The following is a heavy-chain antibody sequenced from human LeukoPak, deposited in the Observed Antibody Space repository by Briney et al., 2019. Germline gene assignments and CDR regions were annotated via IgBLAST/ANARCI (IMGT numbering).Heavy chain of an antibody. CDR2: IYPGDSDT. J-gene: IGHJ4*02. D-gene: IGHD3-22*01. V-gene: IGHV5-51*01. Sequence: GESLQISCQGSGYSLTSYWIGWVRQMPGKGLEWMVIIYPGDSDTRYSPSFQGQVTISADKSISTAYLQWSSLKASDTAMYYCAIPSYYDSSGYYFDYWGQGTLVTVSS. CDR3: AIPSYYDSSGYYFDY. CDR1: GYSLTSYW.